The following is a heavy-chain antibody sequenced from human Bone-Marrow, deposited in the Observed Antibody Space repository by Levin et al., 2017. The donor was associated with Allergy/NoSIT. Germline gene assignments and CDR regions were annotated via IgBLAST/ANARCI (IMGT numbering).Heavy chain of an antibody. CDR3: ARVQLAATISGLGY. CDR1: GFTFSDYS. CDR2: ISTNSNTK. D-gene: IGHD6-25*01. Sequence: GESLKISCAASGFTFSDYSMHWVRQAPGKGLEWLSYISTNSNTKYYADSVRGRFTISRDNARNSLYLQMNSLRDDDTAVYYCARVQLAATISGLGYWGQGSQVTVSS. V-gene: IGHV3-48*02. J-gene: IGHJ1*01.